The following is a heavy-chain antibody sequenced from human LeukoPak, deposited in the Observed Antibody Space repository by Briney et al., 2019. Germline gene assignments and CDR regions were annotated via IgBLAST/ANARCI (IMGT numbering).Heavy chain of an antibody. J-gene: IGHJ4*02. CDR2: IYYSGTT. CDR1: GGSITSSPYY. Sequence: SETLSLTCTVSGGSITSSPYYWGWIRQAPGKALEWVANIYYSGTTAFNPSLKSRVTISVDTPKNQSSLELTSVTAADTAVYYCARLSSVTYCSGGSCSRGGYDYWGQGTLVTVSS. V-gene: IGHV4-39*01. D-gene: IGHD2-15*01. CDR3: ARLSSVTYCSGGSCSRGGYDY.